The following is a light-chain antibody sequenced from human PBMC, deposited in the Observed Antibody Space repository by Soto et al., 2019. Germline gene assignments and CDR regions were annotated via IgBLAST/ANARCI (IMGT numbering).Light chain of an antibody. V-gene: IGKV3-20*01. CDR1: QSVDSTF. J-gene: IGKJ1*01. Sequence: EIVLTQSPGSLSLSPGERATLSCRASQSVDSTFFAWYQKKPGQAPRLLIYGASKGATGVPDRFSGSGSGTDFTLTISRLEPEDFAVYYCQQYMSSVTFGHGTKVEI. CDR3: QQYMSSVT. CDR2: GAS.